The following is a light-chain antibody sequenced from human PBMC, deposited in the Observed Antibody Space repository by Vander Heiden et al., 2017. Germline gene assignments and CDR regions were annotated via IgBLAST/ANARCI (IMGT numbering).Light chain of an antibody. CDR2: LGS. CDR1: QSLLHRNGYNS. J-gene: IGKJ3*01. Sequence: DIGMIQSPLSLPVTPGEPASISCRSSQSLLHRNGYNSLNWYLQKPGQSPQVLIYLGSNRASGVPDRFSGSGSGTDFTLKISRVEAEDVGVYYCMQALRARTFGPGTKVDIK. V-gene: IGKV2-28*01. CDR3: MQALRART.